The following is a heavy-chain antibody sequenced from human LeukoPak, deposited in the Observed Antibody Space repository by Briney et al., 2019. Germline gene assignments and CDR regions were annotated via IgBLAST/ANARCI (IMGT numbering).Heavy chain of an antibody. V-gene: IGHV4-38-2*02. CDR2: VFHSGSS. J-gene: IGHJ3*02. Sequence: SETLSVTCVVSGYSISSGYYWRWIRQPPGKGLEWIGSVFHSGSSYNNPSLKSRVTISIDTSKNQFSLKLSSVTATDTAVYYCARDCSGGTCYAFDIWGQGTMVTVSS. CDR3: ARDCSGGTCYAFDI. CDR1: GYSISSGYY. D-gene: IGHD2-15*01.